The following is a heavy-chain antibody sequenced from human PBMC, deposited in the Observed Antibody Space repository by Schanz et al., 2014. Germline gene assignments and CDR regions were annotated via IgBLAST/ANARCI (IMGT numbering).Heavy chain of an antibody. D-gene: IGHD2-8*02. V-gene: IGHV3-23*04. CDR3: AKSLESCPGGRCSRGYFDY. J-gene: IGHJ4*02. Sequence: EAQLAESGGGLVQPGGSLRLSCAASGFTFSGFWMTWVRQAPGKGLEWVSLISDSGDTAYYADSVKGRFTISRDNFKGALYLQMSSLRAEDTAMYYCAKSLESCPGGRCSRGYFDYWGQGTLVTVSS. CDR1: GFTFSGFW. CDR2: ISDSGDTA.